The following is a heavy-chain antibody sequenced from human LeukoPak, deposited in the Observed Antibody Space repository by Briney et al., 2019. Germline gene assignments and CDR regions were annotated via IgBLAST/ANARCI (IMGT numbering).Heavy chain of an antibody. J-gene: IGHJ4*01. CDR1: GFTFNTYG. Sequence: PGGSLRLSCAASGFTFNTYGMHWVRQAPGKGREWVAVILSEGSNKYYADSVKGRSTISRENSKNTLYLKINSLRAEDTAVYYCAKDSRDGYAYNFDYWGQGTLVTVSS. CDR3: AKDSRDGYAYNFDY. CDR2: ILSEGSNK. D-gene: IGHD5-18*01. V-gene: IGHV3-30*18.